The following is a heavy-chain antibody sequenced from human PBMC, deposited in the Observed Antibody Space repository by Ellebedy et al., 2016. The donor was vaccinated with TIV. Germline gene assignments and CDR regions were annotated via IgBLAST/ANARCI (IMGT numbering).Heavy chain of an antibody. CDR1: GYTFTSYD. J-gene: IGHJ4*02. V-gene: IGHV1-8*03. D-gene: IGHD1-26*01. Sequence: AASVKVSCKASGYTFTSYDINWARQATGQGLEWMGWMNPNSGNTGYAQKFQGRVTITRNTSISTAYMELSSLRSEDTAVYYCARGEWELQKSFDYWGQGTLVTVSS. CDR2: MNPNSGNT. CDR3: ARGEWELQKSFDY.